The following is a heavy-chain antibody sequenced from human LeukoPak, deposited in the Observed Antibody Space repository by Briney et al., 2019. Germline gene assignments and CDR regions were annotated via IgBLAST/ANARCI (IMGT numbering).Heavy chain of an antibody. CDR3: ARDGVRGMYDYGHFDY. V-gene: IGHV3-7*01. Sequence: QPGGSLRLSCAASGFTFSGRWMSWLRQAPGKGLEWVANINQDGTDKYYVDSVKGRFTISRDNAKNSLYLQMNSLRDGDTAVYYCARDGVRGMYDYGHFDYWGRGTLVTVSS. J-gene: IGHJ4*02. D-gene: IGHD3-10*01. CDR1: GFTFSGRW. CDR2: INQDGTDK.